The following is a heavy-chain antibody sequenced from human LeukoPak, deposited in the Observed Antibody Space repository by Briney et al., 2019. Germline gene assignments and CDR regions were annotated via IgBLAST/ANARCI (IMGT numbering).Heavy chain of an antibody. CDR3: ARPSSLYGGTSEDY. J-gene: IGHJ4*02. CDR1: GYSFTDYW. Sequence: GESLKISCKASGYSFTDYWIVWVRQMPGKGLEWMGAIHPGDSDTRYSPSLDGQVTISADKSVSTTYPQWSSLQASDTAMYYCARPSSLYGGTSEDYWGQGTLVTVSS. CDR2: IHPGDSDT. V-gene: IGHV5-51*01. D-gene: IGHD4-23*01.